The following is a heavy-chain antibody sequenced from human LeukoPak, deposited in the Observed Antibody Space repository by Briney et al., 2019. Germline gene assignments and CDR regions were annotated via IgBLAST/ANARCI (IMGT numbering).Heavy chain of an antibody. CDR2: FDPEDGET. V-gene: IGHV1-24*01. CDR1: GYTLTELS. CDR3: ATDQRGAGLGFVYGSGSFNGLDV. Sequence: ASVKVSCKVSGYTLTELSMHWVRQARGEGLEWMGGFDPEDGETIYAQRFQGRVTMPEDTSTDTGYMELSSLRFEDTAVYYCATDQRGAGLGFVYGSGSFNGLDVWGQGTTVTVSS. D-gene: IGHD3-10*01. J-gene: IGHJ6*02.